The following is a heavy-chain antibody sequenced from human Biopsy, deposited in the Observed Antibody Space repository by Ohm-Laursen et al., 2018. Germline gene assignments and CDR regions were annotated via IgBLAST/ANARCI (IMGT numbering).Heavy chain of an antibody. CDR1: GYTFTSYG. Sequence: SVKVSCKASGYTFTSYGIGWVRQAPGQGLEGMGGIIPIPNVATYAQKFQGRITITADESTSTAYMELSSLTSDDTAVYFCARGEGSSWFDPWGHGTLVTVSS. V-gene: IGHV1-69*10. J-gene: IGHJ5*02. CDR3: ARGEGSSWFDP. D-gene: IGHD1-26*01. CDR2: IIPIPNVA.